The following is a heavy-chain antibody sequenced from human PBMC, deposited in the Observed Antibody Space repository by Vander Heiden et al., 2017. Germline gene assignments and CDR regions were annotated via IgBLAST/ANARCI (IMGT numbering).Heavy chain of an antibody. CDR3: ARGVRWPGAFDI. J-gene: IGHJ3*02. V-gene: IGHV3-30*01. Sequence: QVQLVESGGGVVQPGKSLRLSCAASGFTISSYAMHWVRQAPGKGLECVAVISYDGSNKYYADSVKGRFTISRDNSKNTLYLQMNSLRAEDTAVYYCARGVRWPGAFDIWGQGTMVTVSS. CDR2: ISYDGSNK. CDR1: GFTISSYA. D-gene: IGHD3-10*01.